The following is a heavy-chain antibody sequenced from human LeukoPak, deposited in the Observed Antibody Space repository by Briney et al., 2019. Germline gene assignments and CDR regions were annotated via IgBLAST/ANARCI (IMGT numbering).Heavy chain of an antibody. Sequence: GGSLRLSCAASGFTFSDYYMSWIRQAPGKGLEWVSYISSSGSTIYYADSVKGRFTISRDNSRSTLYLQMNSLRAEDTAVYYCAKGPHCSSTSCFVLGSFDCWGQGTLVTVSS. CDR1: GFTFSDYY. V-gene: IGHV3-11*01. CDR3: AKGPHCSSTSCFVLGSFDC. D-gene: IGHD2-2*01. CDR2: ISSSGSTI. J-gene: IGHJ4*02.